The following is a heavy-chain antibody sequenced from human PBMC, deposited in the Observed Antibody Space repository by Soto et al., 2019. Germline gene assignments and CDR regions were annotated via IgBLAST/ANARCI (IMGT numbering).Heavy chain of an antibody. J-gene: IGHJ6*02. D-gene: IGHD3-10*01. V-gene: IGHV3-30-3*01. CDR2: ISYDGSNK. Sequence: QVQLVESGGGVVQPGRSLRLSCAASGFTFSSYAMHWVRQAPGKGLEWVAVISYDGSNKYYADSVKGRFTISRDNSKNTLYLQMNSLRAEDTAVYYCATPYYGSGSYYRIYYYYGMDVWGQGTTVTVSS. CDR3: ATPYYGSGSYYRIYYYYGMDV. CDR1: GFTFSSYA.